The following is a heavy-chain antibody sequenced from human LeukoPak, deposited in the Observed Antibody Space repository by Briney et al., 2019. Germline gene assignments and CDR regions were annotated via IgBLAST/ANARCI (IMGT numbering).Heavy chain of an antibody. CDR3: ARHGGDYVGFDM. Sequence: PSETLSLTCAVYGGSFSGYYWSWIRQPPGKGLEWIGEINHSGSTNYNPSLKSRVTISVDTSKNQFSLKLSSVTAADTAVYYCARHGGDYVGFDMWGQGTMVTVSS. V-gene: IGHV4-34*01. CDR1: GGSFSGYY. J-gene: IGHJ3*02. D-gene: IGHD4-23*01. CDR2: INHSGST.